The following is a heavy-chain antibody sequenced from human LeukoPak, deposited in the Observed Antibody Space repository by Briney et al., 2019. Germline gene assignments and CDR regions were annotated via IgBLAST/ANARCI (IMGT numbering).Heavy chain of an antibody. Sequence: PSETLSLTCTVSGGSISSGPYYWGWIRQPPGKGLEWIGSISYSGTTYYNPSLKSRVTISVDTSKNQFSLKLNSVTAADTAVYYCAANSADYNTLGSSYKVWGQGTLVTVSS. V-gene: IGHV4-39*01. D-gene: IGHD3-10*01. CDR1: GGSISSGPYY. CDR2: ISYSGTT. CDR3: AANSADYNTLGSSYKV. J-gene: IGHJ4*02.